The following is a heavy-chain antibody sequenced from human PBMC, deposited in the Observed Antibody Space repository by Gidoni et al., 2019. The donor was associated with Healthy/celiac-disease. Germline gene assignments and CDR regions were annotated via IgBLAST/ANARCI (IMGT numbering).Heavy chain of an antibody. CDR2: ISSSSSYI. CDR3: ARNRIAVADPFDY. CDR1: GFTFSSYS. V-gene: IGHV3-21*01. Sequence: EVQLVESGGGLVKPGGSLRLSCAASGFTFSSYSMNWVRQAPGKGLEWVSSISSSSSYIYYADSVKGRFTISRDNAKNSLYLQMNSLRAEDTAVYYCARNRIAVADPFDYWGQGTLVTVSS. J-gene: IGHJ4*02. D-gene: IGHD6-19*01.